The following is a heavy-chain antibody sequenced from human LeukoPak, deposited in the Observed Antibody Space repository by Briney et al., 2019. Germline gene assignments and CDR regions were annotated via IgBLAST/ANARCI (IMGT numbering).Heavy chain of an antibody. J-gene: IGHJ3*02. D-gene: IGHD2-2*01. V-gene: IGHV1-8*01. CDR1: GYTFTIYD. Sequence: GASVTVSFKASGYTFTIYDINWGRQAPGQGREWMGWMNPNSGNTGYSQKFQGRVTMTRNTSISTAYMELSSLRSEDTAVYYCARAEDQLPNDAFDIWGQGTMVTVSS. CDR2: MNPNSGNT. CDR3: ARAEDQLPNDAFDI.